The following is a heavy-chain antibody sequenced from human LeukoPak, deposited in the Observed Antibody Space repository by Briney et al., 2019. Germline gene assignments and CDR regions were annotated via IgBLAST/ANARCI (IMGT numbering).Heavy chain of an antibody. J-gene: IGHJ3*02. CDR2: IYYIGIT. CDR3: ATYIVSYHHDAFDI. V-gene: IGHV4-59*01. D-gene: IGHD1-26*01. CDR1: GGSISSYY. Sequence: SETLSLTCTASGGSISSYYWSWIRQPLGKGLKWIGYIYYIGITSYNHSLTSRVTVSVDTSKKQFSLKLSSVTAADTAFYYCATYIVSYHHDAFDIWGQGTMVTVSS.